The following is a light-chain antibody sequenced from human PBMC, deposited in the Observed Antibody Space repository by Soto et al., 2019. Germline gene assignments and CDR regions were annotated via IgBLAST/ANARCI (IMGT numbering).Light chain of an antibody. J-gene: IGKJ4*01. CDR2: GSS. V-gene: IGKV3D-15*01. CDR1: ENVGTN. CDR3: QQYNNWGLS. Sequence: IGMTQSPATLSVSPGEGVTLSCRASENVGTNLAWYQQKPGQAPRLLMYGSSTRATGIPATFGGSGSGTEFTLTFSILQSEGSSVYYFQQYNNWGLSFGGGTTVEIK.